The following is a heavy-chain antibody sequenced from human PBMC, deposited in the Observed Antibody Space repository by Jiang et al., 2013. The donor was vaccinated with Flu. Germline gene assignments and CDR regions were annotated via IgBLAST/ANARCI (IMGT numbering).Heavy chain of an antibody. D-gene: IGHD6-19*01. J-gene: IGHJ6*02. V-gene: IGHV7-4-1*02. CDR2: INTNTGNP. CDR1: FTSYA. Sequence: FTSYAMNWVRQALDKGLSGWGWINTNTGNPTYAQGFTGRFVFSLDTSVSTAYLQISSLKAEDTAVYYCARDSAVYYYYYGMDVWGQGTTVTVSS. CDR3: ARDSAVYYYYYGMDV.